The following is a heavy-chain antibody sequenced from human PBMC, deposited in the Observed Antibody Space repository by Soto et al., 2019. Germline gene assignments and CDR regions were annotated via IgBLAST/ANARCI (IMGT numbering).Heavy chain of an antibody. J-gene: IGHJ4*02. CDR3: ARAFPYYVISDSYLYY. D-gene: IGHD3-16*01. V-gene: IGHV6-1*01. Sequence: SQTLSLTCAISGDSVSGNSAALNWIRRSPSRGLEWMGRTYYRSPWDNDYAVSVKTRVTGTPDTPWNQFYLHLNCVSPGHTAVYYCARAFPYYVISDSYLYYWGQGALVTVSS. CDR2: TYYRSPWDN. CDR1: GDSVSGNSAA.